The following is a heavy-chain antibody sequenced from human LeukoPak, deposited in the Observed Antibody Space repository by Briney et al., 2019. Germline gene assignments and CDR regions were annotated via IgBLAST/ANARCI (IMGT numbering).Heavy chain of an antibody. D-gene: IGHD3-10*01. CDR1: GFTFSDYY. CDR2: ISSSGSTI. CDR3: ARDPKFFVTMVRGGPNWFDP. V-gene: IGHV3-11*01. Sequence: PGGSLRLSCAASGFTFSDYYMSWIRQAPGKGLEWDSYISSSGSTIYYADSVKGRFTISRDNAKNSLYLQMNSLRAEDTAVYYCARDPKFFVTMVRGGPNWFDPWGQGTLVTVSS. J-gene: IGHJ5*02.